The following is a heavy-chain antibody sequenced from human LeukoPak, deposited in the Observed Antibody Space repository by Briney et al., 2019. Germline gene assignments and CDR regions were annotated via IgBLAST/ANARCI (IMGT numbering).Heavy chain of an antibody. CDR1: GGSFSGYY. CDR3: ARTWTPGPLDY. J-gene: IGHJ4*02. V-gene: IGHV4-34*01. Sequence: PSETLSLTCAVYGGSFSGYYWSWIRQPPGKGLEWIGEINHSGSTNYNPSLKSRVTISVDTSENQFSLKLSSVTAADTAVYYCARTWTPGPLDYWGQGTLVTVSS. CDR2: INHSGST. D-gene: IGHD1-1*01.